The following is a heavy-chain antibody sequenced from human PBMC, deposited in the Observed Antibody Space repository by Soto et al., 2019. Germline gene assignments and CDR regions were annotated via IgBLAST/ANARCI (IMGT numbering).Heavy chain of an antibody. V-gene: IGHV3-30*18. CDR2: ISYDGSNK. J-gene: IGHJ4*02. Sequence: PGGSLRLSCAASGFTFSSYGMHWVRQAPGKGLEWVAVISYDGSNKYYADSVKGRFTISRDNSKNTLYLQMNSLRAEDTAVYYCAKPAPYGPFDYWGQGTLVTVSS. CDR3: AKPAPYGPFDY. CDR1: GFTFSSYG. D-gene: IGHD4-17*01.